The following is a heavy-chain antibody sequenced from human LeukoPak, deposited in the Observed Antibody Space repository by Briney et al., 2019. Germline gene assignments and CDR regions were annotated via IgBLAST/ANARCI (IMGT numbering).Heavy chain of an antibody. V-gene: IGHV4-59*12. CDR3: ARARVGLAAAATGYLDH. D-gene: IGHD6-13*01. Sequence: PSDTLALTCTVCVHSISINYWRWMTRPRARGLEWIGDISYSGGTNYKPSLNSRVTISVDQYKKHFPLKLSSVTAADTAVYYCARARVGLAAAATGYLDHWGEGTLVTVSS. J-gene: IGHJ4*02. CDR1: VHSISINY. CDR2: ISYSGGT.